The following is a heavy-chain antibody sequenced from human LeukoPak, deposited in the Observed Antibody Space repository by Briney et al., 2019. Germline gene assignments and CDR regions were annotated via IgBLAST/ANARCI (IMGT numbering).Heavy chain of an antibody. CDR1: GFTFSNYS. J-gene: IGHJ3*02. CDR2: ISSSSSYI. CDR3: ARDGICSGGSCYFLDAFDI. Sequence: PGGSLRLSCAASGFTFSNYSMNWVRQAPGKGLEWVSSISSSSSYIYYADSVKGRFTISRDNAKNSLYLQMNSLRAEDTAVYNCARDGICSGGSCYFLDAFDIWGQGTMVTVSS. D-gene: IGHD2-15*01. V-gene: IGHV3-21*01.